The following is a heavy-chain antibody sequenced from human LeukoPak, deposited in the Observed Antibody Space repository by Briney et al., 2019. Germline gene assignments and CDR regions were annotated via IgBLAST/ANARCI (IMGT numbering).Heavy chain of an antibody. V-gene: IGHV1-2*02. D-gene: IGHD3-10*01. CDR1: GYTFTGYY. CDR3: ARGFAGLYYYYYYMDV. CDR2: INPNSGGT. Sequence: ASVKVSCRASGYTFTGYYMHWVRQAPGQGLEWMGWINPNSGGTNYAQKFQGRVTMTRDTSISTAYMELSRLRSDDTAVYYCARGFAGLYYYYYYMDVWGKGTTVTISS. J-gene: IGHJ6*03.